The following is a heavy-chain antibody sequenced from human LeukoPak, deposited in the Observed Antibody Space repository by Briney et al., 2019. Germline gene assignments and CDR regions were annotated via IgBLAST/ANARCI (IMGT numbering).Heavy chain of an antibody. D-gene: IGHD3-10*01. J-gene: IGHJ4*02. Sequence: SETLSLTCTVSGGSISSGGYYWSWVRQHPGKGLEWIGYIYYTGSTYYNPSLEGRVTISVDTSKNHFSVKLSSVTAADTAVYYCARSQNYYGSGDYWSQGTLVTVSS. CDR3: ARSQNYYGSGDY. V-gene: IGHV4-61*03. CDR2: IYYTGST. CDR1: GGSISSGGYY.